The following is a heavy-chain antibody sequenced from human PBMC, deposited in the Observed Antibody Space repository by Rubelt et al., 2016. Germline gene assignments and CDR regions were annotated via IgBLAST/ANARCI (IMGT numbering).Heavy chain of an antibody. CDR2: ISYDGSNR. Sequence: GKGLEWVAVISYDGSNRYYADSVKGRFTISRGNAKNSLYLQMNSLRAEDTAVYYCATYCGSDPCYGWNYYGMDVWGQGTTVTVSS. CDR3: ATYCGSDPCYGWNYYGMDV. J-gene: IGHJ6*02. D-gene: IGHD2-21*02. V-gene: IGHV3-30*04.